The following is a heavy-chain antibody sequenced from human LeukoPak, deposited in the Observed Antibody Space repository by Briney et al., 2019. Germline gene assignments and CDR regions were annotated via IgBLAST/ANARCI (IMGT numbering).Heavy chain of an antibody. V-gene: IGHV3-23*01. CDR2: ISGSGGST. D-gene: IGHD3-10*01. Sequence: GGSLRLSCAASGFTFSSYAMSWVRQAPEKGLEWVSAISGSGGSTYYADSVKGRFTISRDNSKNTLYLQMNSLRAEDTAVYYCANVRVSGSGRWGRYFDYWGQGTLVTVSS. CDR1: GFTFSSYA. CDR3: ANVRVSGSGRWGRYFDY. J-gene: IGHJ4*02.